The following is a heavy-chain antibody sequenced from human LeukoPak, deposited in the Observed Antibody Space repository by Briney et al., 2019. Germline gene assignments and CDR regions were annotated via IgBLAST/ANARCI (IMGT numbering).Heavy chain of an antibody. CDR3: ARRVGYCSFSTSCPDWYFDL. CDR1: GFTFSGYS. D-gene: IGHD2-2*01. V-gene: IGHV3-21*01. J-gene: IGHJ2*01. Sequence: PGGSLRLSCAASGFTFSGYSMNWVRQAPGKGLEWISPITIASDYIYYADSVKGRFTISRDNAKSSVYLQMNSLTAEDTAIYYCARRVGYCSFSTSCPDWYFDLWGRGTLVTVSS. CDR2: ITIASDYI.